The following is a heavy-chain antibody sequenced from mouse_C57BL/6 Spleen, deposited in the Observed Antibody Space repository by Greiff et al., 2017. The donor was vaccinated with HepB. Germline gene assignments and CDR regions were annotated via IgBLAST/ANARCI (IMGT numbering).Heavy chain of an antibody. D-gene: IGHD3-3*01. CDR3: ARGGDWAMDY. J-gene: IGHJ4*01. CDR1: GSTFTTYP. CDR2: FHPYNDDT. Sequence: LQQSVASLFTPGDSLKMSCKASGSTFTTYPIEWMKQNHGKSLEWIGNFHPYNDDTKYNEKFKGKATLTVEKSSSTVYLELSRLTSDDSAVYYCARGGDWAMDYWGQGTSVTVSS. V-gene: IGHV1-47*01.